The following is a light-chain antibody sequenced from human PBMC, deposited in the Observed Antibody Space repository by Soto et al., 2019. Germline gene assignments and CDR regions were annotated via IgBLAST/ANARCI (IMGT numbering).Light chain of an antibody. J-gene: IGKJ2*02. CDR2: EAS. V-gene: IGKV3-11*01. CDR3: QQRYNWPPCT. CDR1: QSISNS. Sequence: EVVLTQSPATLSLSPGERATLSCRASQSISNSLAWYQQKPGQAPRLLIYEASNRATGIPARFSGTGSGTDFTLTISSLEPEDFAVYYCQQRYNWPPCTFGQGTKLAIK.